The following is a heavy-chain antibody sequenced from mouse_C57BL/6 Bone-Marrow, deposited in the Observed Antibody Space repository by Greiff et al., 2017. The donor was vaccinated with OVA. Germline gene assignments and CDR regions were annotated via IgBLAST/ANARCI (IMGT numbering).Heavy chain of an antibody. V-gene: IGHV2-5*01. CDR2: IWRGGST. CDR3: ATNNYDFVVHYAMDY. J-gene: IGHJ4*01. Sequence: VQLQQSGPGLVQPSQSLSITCTVSGFSLTSYGVHWVRQSPGKGLEWLGVIWRGGSTDYNAAFMSRLSITKDNSKSQVFFKMNSLQADDTAIYYCATNNYDFVVHYAMDYWGQGTSVTVSS. CDR1: GFSLTSYG. D-gene: IGHD2-4*01.